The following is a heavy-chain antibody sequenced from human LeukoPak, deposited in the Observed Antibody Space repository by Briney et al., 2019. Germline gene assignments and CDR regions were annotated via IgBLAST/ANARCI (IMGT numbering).Heavy chain of an antibody. Sequence: PSETLSLTCTVSGGSISSSSYYWGWIRQPPGKGLEWIGSIYYSGSTYYNPSLKSRVTISVDTSKNQFSLKLSSVTAADTAVYYCARLGWYHSSSWYFGRREKFPNWFDPWGQGTLVTVSS. D-gene: IGHD6-13*01. J-gene: IGHJ5*02. CDR3: ARLGWYHSSSWYFGRREKFPNWFDP. CDR2: IYYSGST. V-gene: IGHV4-39*01. CDR1: GGSISSSSYY.